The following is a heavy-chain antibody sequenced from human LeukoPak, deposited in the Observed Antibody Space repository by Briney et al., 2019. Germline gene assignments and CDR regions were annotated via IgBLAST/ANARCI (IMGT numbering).Heavy chain of an antibody. Sequence: PGGSLRLSCAASGFSFSDYYMTWIRQAPGKGLEWVSYISSSGSYTKYADSVKGRFTISRDNAKNSLYLQMNSLRAEDTAVYCCARDRVGDGYTPLRFDPWGQGTLVTVSS. CDR1: GFSFSDYY. CDR2: ISSSGSYT. CDR3: ARDRVGDGYTPLRFDP. V-gene: IGHV3-11*06. J-gene: IGHJ5*02. D-gene: IGHD5-24*01.